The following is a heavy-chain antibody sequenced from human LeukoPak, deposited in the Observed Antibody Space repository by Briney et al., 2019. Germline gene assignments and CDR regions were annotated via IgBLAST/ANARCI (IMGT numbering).Heavy chain of an antibody. Sequence: GGSLRLSCAASGFTFSSYSMNWVRQAPGKGLEWVSSISSSSSYIYYADSVKGRFTISRDNAKNSLYLQMNSLRAEDSATYYCARQGYCGGVCFSDYWGQGTLVTVSS. CDR2: ISSSSSYI. D-gene: IGHD2-21*02. CDR1: GFTFSSYS. J-gene: IGHJ4*02. V-gene: IGHV3-21*01. CDR3: ARQGYCGGVCFSDY.